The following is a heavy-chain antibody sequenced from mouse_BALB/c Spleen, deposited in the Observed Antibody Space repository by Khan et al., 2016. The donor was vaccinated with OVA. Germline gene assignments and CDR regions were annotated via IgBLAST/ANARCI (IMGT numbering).Heavy chain of an antibody. Sequence: EVQLQESGAELVKPGASVKLSCTASGFNIKDTYMHWVKQRPEQGLEWIGRLDPANGNTKYDPKFQGKATITADTSSNTAYLQLSSLTSEDTAVYYCARNGNYDYAMDYWGQGTSVTVSS. CDR2: LDPANGNT. CDR1: GFNIKDTY. D-gene: IGHD2-1*01. V-gene: IGHV14-3*02. CDR3: ARNGNYDYAMDY. J-gene: IGHJ4*01.